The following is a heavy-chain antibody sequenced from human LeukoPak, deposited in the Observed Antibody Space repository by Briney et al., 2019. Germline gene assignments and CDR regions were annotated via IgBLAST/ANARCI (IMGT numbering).Heavy chain of an antibody. CDR3: ARDRGYYDSSGYYFDY. CDR2: ISSSSSTI. V-gene: IGHV3-48*01. Sequence: GGSLRLSCAASGFTFSSYSMNWVRQAPGKGLEWVSYISSSSSTIYYADSVKGRFTISGDNAKNSLYLQMNSLRAEDTAVYYCARDRGYYDSSGYYFDYWGQGTLVTVSS. CDR1: GFTFSSYS. J-gene: IGHJ4*02. D-gene: IGHD3-22*01.